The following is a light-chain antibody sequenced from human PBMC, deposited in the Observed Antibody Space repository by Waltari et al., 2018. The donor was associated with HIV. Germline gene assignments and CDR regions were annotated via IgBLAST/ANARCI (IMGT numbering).Light chain of an antibody. Sequence: QSALTQPASVSGSPGQSITISCTGTSSDVGDYNYVSWFQQHPGKVPKLLIYEVSNRPPGVSYRFSGSKSGNTASLTISGLQAEDEADYYCASYTSTSARVFGGGTKVTVL. CDR2: EVS. CDR3: ASYTSTSARV. J-gene: IGLJ3*02. CDR1: SSDVGDYNY. V-gene: IGLV2-14*01.